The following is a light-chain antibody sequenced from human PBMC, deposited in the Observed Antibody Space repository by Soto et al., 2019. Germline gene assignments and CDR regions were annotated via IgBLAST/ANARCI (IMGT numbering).Light chain of an antibody. CDR1: SGSISTNY. J-gene: IGLJ2*01. CDR3: QSYYTSQLVV. V-gene: IGLV6-57*04. Sequence: NFMLTQPHSVSESPGKTVTISCTRSSGSISTNYVQWYQQRPGSAPTTVIYEDNQRPSGVPDRFSGSIDSSSSSASLTISGLKTEDEADYYCQSYYTSQLVVFGGWTKLTFL. CDR2: EDN.